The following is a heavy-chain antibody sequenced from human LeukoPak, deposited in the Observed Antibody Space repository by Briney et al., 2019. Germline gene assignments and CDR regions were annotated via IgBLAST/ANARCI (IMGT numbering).Heavy chain of an antibody. CDR2: ISGGGSAT. J-gene: IGHJ4*02. Sequence: PGGSLRLSCAASEFTFSNYAMNWVRQAPGQGLEWVSAISGGGSATYYADSVKGRFTISRDNSMNTLYLQMNSLRAEDTAVYYCAKSYDSSVYYSEGFDYWGQGTLVTVSS. CDR1: EFTFSNYA. CDR3: AKSYDSSVYYSEGFDY. V-gene: IGHV3-23*01. D-gene: IGHD3-22*01.